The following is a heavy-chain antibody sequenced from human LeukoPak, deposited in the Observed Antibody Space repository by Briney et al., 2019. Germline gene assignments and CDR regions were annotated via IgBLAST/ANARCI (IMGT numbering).Heavy chain of an antibody. CDR1: GFTFSSYW. CDR3: ARGGYYYDSSGPLDY. Sequence: GGSLRLSCAASGFTFSSYWMHWVRQAPGKGLVWISRINSDGSSTSYADSVKGRFTISRDNAKNTLYLQMNSLRAEDTAVYYCARGGYYYDSSGPLDYWGQGTLVTVSS. V-gene: IGHV3-74*01. J-gene: IGHJ4*02. CDR2: INSDGSST. D-gene: IGHD3-22*01.